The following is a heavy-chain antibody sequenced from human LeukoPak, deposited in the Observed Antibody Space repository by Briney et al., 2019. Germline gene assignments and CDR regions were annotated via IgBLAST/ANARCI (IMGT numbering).Heavy chain of an antibody. V-gene: IGHV4-39*07. CDR3: ARDIVVVPAARTARQRNWFDP. J-gene: IGHJ5*02. D-gene: IGHD2-2*01. CDR1: GGSISSSSYY. CDR2: IYYSGST. Sequence: SETLSLTCTVSGGSISSSSYYWGWIRQPPGKGLEWIGSIYYSGSTYYNPSLKSRVTISVDTSKNQFSLKLSSVTAADTAVYYCARDIVVVPAARTARQRNWFDPWGQGTLVTVSS.